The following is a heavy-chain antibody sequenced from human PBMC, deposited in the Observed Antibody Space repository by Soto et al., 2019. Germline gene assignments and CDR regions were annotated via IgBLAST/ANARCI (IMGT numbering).Heavy chain of an antibody. CDR3: ARATGGSFPHYYYYMDV. J-gene: IGHJ6*03. Sequence: GGSLRLSCAASGFTVSSNYMNWVRQAPGKGLEWVSVIYSGGSTYYADSVKGRFTISRDNSKNTLYIQMNSLRAEDTAVYYCARATGGSFPHYYYYMDVWGKGTRVTVSS. D-gene: IGHD2-15*01. CDR1: GFTVSSNY. V-gene: IGHV3-66*01. CDR2: IYSGGST.